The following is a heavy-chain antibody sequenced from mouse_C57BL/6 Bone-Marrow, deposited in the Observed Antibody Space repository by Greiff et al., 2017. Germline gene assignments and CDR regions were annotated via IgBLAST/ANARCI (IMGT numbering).Heavy chain of an antibody. CDR3: ARREFITTVVAIVYYFDY. Sequence: EVQLQQSVAELVRPGASVKLSCTASGFNIKNTYMHWVKQRPEQGLEWIGRIDPANGNTKYAPKFPGKATITADTSSNTAYLQLSSLTSEDTAIYYCARREFITTVVAIVYYFDYGGQGTTLTVSS. CDR1: GFNIKNTY. J-gene: IGHJ2*01. V-gene: IGHV14-3*01. D-gene: IGHD1-1*01. CDR2: IDPANGNT.